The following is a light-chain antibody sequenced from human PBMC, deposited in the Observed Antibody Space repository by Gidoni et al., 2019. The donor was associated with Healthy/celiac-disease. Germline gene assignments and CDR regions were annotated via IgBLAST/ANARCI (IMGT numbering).Light chain of an antibody. CDR2: DAS. Sequence: DIQMPQSPSSLSASVGDRVTITCQASQDISNYLNWYQQKPGKAPKLLIYDASNLETGVPSRFSGSGSGTDFTFTISSLQPEAIATYYCQQYDNLCTFGQGTKVEIK. CDR3: QQYDNLCT. J-gene: IGKJ1*01. CDR1: QDISNY. V-gene: IGKV1-33*01.